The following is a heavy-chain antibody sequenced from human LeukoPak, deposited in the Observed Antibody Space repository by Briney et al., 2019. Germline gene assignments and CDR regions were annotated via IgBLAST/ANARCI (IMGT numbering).Heavy chain of an antibody. CDR1: GYSISSGYY. J-gene: IGHJ4*02. CDR3: AREGSYYFGSGAPL. V-gene: IGHV4-38-2*02. Sequence: SXXLSLTCTVSGYSISSGYYWGWIRQAPGKGLEWIAHIFNSGTTHYNPYLKSRLTISVDTSKNQFSLRLSSVTAADTAVYYCAREGSYYFGSGAPLWGQGTLVTVSS. CDR2: IFNSGTT. D-gene: IGHD3-10*01.